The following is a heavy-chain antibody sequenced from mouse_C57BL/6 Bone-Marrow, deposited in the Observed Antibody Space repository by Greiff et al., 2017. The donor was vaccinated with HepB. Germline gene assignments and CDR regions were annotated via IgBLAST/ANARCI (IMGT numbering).Heavy chain of an antibody. J-gene: IGHJ2*01. V-gene: IGHV1-81*01. Sequence: QVHVKQSGAELARPGASVKLSCKASGYTFTSYGISWVKQRTGQGLEWIGEIYPRSGNTYYNEKFKGKATLTADKSSSTAYMELRSLTSEDSAVYFCARGDYYGSSYWGQGTTLTVSS. D-gene: IGHD1-1*01. CDR1: GYTFTSYG. CDR3: ARGDYYGSSY. CDR2: IYPRSGNT.